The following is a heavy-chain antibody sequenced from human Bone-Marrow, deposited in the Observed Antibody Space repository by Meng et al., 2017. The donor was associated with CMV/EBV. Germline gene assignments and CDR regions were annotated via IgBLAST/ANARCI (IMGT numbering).Heavy chain of an antibody. Sequence: ASVKVSRKASGYTFTGYYMHWVRQAPGQGLEWMGWINPNSGGTNYAQKFQGRVTMTRDTSISTAYMELSRLRSDDTAVYYCARRSRISWTPLDYWGQGTLVTVSS. CDR1: GYTFTGYY. V-gene: IGHV1-2*02. J-gene: IGHJ4*02. D-gene: IGHD2/OR15-2a*01. CDR2: INPNSGGT. CDR3: ARRSRISWTPLDY.